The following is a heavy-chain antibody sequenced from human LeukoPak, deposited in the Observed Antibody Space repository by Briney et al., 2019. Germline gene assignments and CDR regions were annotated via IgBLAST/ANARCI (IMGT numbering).Heavy chain of an antibody. V-gene: IGHV3-66*01. Sequence: GGSLRLSCAASGFTVSSNYMSWVRQAPGKGLEWVSIIYSGGSTYYADSVKGRFTISRDNSKNTLYLQMNSLRAEDTAVYSCAREYDSSSYYFDYWGQGTLVTVSS. D-gene: IGHD3-22*01. CDR1: GFTVSSNY. J-gene: IGHJ4*02. CDR3: AREYDSSSYYFDY. CDR2: IYSGGST.